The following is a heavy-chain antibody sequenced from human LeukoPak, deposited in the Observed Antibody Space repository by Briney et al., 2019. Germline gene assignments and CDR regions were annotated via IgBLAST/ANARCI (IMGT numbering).Heavy chain of an antibody. CDR2: INPNSGGT. CDR1: GYTFTGYY. CDR3: ARQALPSLWFGELPPNWFDP. V-gene: IGHV1-2*06. D-gene: IGHD3-10*01. Sequence: ASVKVSCKASGYTFTGYYMHWVRQAPGQGLEWMGRINPNSGGTNYAQKFQGRVTMTRDTSISTAYMELSRLRSDDTAVYYCARQALPSLWFGELPPNWFDPWGQGTLVTVSS. J-gene: IGHJ5*02.